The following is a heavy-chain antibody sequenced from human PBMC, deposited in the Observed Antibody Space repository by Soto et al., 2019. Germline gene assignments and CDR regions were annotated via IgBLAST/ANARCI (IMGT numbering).Heavy chain of an antibody. Sequence: QVQLVESGGGVVQPGRSLRLSCAASGFTFSSYGMHWVRQAPGKGLEWVAVISYDGSNKYYADSVKGRFTISRDNSKNTLYLQMNSLRAEDTAVYYCAKDYYSSGWYVGILDYWGQGTLVTVSS. V-gene: IGHV3-30*18. CDR1: GFTFSSYG. CDR2: ISYDGSNK. J-gene: IGHJ4*02. D-gene: IGHD6-19*01. CDR3: AKDYYSSGWYVGILDY.